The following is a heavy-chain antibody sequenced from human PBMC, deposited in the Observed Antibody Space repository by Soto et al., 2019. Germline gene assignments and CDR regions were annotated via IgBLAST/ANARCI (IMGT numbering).Heavy chain of an antibody. V-gene: IGHV6-1*01. CDR3: ARTPGIAVAGGVDY. J-gene: IGHJ4*02. CDR2: TYYRPKWYN. Sequence: SQTLSLTCAISGDSVSSNSAAWNWIRQSPSRGLEWLGRTYYRPKWYNDYAVSVKSRITINPDTSKNQFSLQLNSVTPEDTAVYYCARTPGIAVAGGVDYWGQGTLVTVSS. CDR1: GDSVSSNSAA. D-gene: IGHD6-19*01.